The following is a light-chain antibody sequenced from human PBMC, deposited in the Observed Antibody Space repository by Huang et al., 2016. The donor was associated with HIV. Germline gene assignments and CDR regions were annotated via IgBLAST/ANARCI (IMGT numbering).Light chain of an antibody. CDR3: QQYNDWPPLT. Sequence: VMTQSPASLSASPGARVTLSCRASQGVRTHLAWYHQKPGQAPTLLMFGASTRATGTPPRFSGSGSGTDFTLTITSLQSSDSAIYYCQQYNDWPPLTFGGGTKVEI. V-gene: IGKV3D-15*01. J-gene: IGKJ4*01. CDR2: GAS. CDR1: QGVRTH.